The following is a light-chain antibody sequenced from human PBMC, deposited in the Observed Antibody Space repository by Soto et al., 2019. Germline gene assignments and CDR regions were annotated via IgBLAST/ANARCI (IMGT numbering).Light chain of an antibody. V-gene: IGLV2-14*03. CDR3: SSNITTTTRV. Sequence: QSALTQPASVSGSPGQSITISCTGTSSDVGGYNYVSWYQQHPGKAPKLMIYDVSNRPSGVPNRFSGSKSGNTASLTISGLQVEDEADYYCSSNITTTTRVFGGGTKLTAL. CDR1: SSDVGGYNY. CDR2: DVS. J-gene: IGLJ3*02.